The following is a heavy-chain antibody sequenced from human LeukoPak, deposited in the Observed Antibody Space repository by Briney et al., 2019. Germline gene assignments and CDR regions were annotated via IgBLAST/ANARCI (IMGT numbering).Heavy chain of an antibody. CDR1: GFTFSSYW. D-gene: IGHD6-13*01. V-gene: IGHV3-7*03. J-gene: IGHJ5*02. CDR2: IKQDGSEK. CDR3: ARDFYPTSSSWCEGNWFDP. Sequence: TGGSLRLSCAASGFTFSSYWMSWVRQAPGKGLEWVANIKQDGSEKYYVDSVKGRFTISRDNAKNSLYLQMNSLRAEDTAVYYCARDFYPTSSSWCEGNWFDPWGQGTLVTVSS.